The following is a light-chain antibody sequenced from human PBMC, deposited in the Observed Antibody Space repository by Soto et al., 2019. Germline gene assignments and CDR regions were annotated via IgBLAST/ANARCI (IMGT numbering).Light chain of an antibody. CDR1: SSDDGGYNY. CDR2: DVS. V-gene: IGLV2-14*01. Sequence: QSALTQPASVSGSPGQSITISCTGTSSDDGGYNYVSWYQQHPGKAPKLMIYDVSNRPSGVSNRFSGSKSGNTASLTISGLQAEDEADYYCSSYTSSSTGYVFGTGTKLTVL. J-gene: IGLJ1*01. CDR3: SSYTSSSTGYV.